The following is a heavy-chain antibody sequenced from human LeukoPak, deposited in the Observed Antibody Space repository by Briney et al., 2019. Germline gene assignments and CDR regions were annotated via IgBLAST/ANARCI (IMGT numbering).Heavy chain of an antibody. V-gene: IGHV1-46*01. CDR1: RYTFTNYF. J-gene: IGHJ4*02. CDR2: INPSGGST. CDR3: ARGGSSSSPFFYY. D-gene: IGHD6-13*01. Sequence: ASVKVSCKASRYTFTNYFMHXVRQXPGQGXVWMGIINPSGGSTSYAQKLHGRVTIARDTSTSTVYMELSSLRSEDTAVYYCARGGSSSSPFFYYWGQRILVTVSS.